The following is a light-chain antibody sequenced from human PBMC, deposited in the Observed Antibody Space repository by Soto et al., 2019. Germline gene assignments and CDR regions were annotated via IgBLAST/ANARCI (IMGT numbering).Light chain of an antibody. CDR3: HQYNHWPPGT. CDR2: AAS. J-gene: IGKJ1*01. CDR1: QSVTSNY. V-gene: IGKV3-20*01. Sequence: EIVLTQSPGTLSLSPGERATLSCRSSQSVTSNYLAWYQQKPGQAPRLLIYAASRRAPGIPDRFSASGSGTDFTLTISRLEPEDFALYYCHQYNHWPPGTFGQGTKVDIK.